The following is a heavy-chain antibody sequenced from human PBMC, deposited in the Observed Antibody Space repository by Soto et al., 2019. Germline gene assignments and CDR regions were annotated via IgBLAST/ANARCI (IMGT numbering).Heavy chain of an antibody. V-gene: IGHV3-48*03. CDR3: ARVGPAMFTGEESGSEASPEYYYYYGMDV. D-gene: IGHD3-10*01. Sequence: PGGSLRLSCAASGFTFSSYEMNWVRQAPGKGLEWVSYISSSGSTIYYADSVKGRFTISRDNAKNSLYLQMNSQRAEDTAVYYCARVGPAMFTGEESGSEASPEYYYYYGMDVWGQGTTVTVSS. CDR2: ISSSGSTI. J-gene: IGHJ6*02. CDR1: GFTFSSYE.